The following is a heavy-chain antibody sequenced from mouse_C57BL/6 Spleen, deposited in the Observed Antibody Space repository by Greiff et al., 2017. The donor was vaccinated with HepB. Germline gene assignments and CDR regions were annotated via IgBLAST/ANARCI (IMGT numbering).Heavy chain of an antibody. V-gene: IGHV2-2*01. CDR2: IWSGGST. J-gene: IGHJ4*01. CDR3: ATNYYGSSYVDAMDY. CDR1: GFSLTSYG. Sequence: QVQLQQSGPGLVQPSQSLSITCTVSGFSLTSYGVHWVRQSPGKGLEWLGVIWSGGSTDYNAAFISRLSISKDNSKSQVFFKMNSLQADDTAIYYCATNYYGSSYVDAMDYWGQGTSVTVSS. D-gene: IGHD1-1*01.